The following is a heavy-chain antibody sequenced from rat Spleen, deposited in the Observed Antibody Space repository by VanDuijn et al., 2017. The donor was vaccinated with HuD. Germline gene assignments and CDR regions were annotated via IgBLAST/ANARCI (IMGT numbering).Heavy chain of an antibody. V-gene: IGHV5-35*01. CDR3: TRENWVLDY. Sequence: EVQLVESGGGLVQPGRSLKLSCAASGFTFSSNWLNWIRQAPGKGLEWVASINPDGSNTFYPDTVKGRFVISKDNGKNTGYLQMDSLRSEDTATYYCTRENWVLDYWGQGVMVTVSS. D-gene: IGHD5-1*01. J-gene: IGHJ2*01. CDR1: GFTFSSNW. CDR2: INPDGSNT.